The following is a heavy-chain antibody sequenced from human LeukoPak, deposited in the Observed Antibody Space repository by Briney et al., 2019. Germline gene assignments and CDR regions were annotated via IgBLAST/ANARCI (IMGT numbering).Heavy chain of an antibody. CDR2: ISSSGSTI. V-gene: IGHV3-48*03. D-gene: IGHD3-9*01. CDR3: AAGYDILTGYQAWDY. J-gene: IGHJ4*02. Sequence: QPGGSLRLSCAASGFTFSSYEMNWVRQAPGKGLEWVSYISSSGSTIYYADSVKGRFTISRDNAKNSLYLQMNSLRAEDTAVYYCAAGYDILTGYQAWDYWGQGTLVTVSS. CDR1: GFTFSSYE.